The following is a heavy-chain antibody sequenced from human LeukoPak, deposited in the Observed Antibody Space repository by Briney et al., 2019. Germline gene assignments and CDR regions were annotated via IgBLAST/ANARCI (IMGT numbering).Heavy chain of an antibody. CDR3: ARGWGGYCSSTSCNVSRGRYYYYYMDV. Sequence: KPGGSLRLSCAASGFTFSSYSMNWVRQAPGKGLEWVSSISSSSSYIYYADSVKGRFTISRDNAKNSLYLQMNSLRAEDTAVYYCARGWGGYCSSTSCNVSRGRYYYYYMDVWGKGPRSPSP. D-gene: IGHD2-2*01. J-gene: IGHJ6*03. V-gene: IGHV3-21*01. CDR2: ISSSSSYI. CDR1: GFTFSSYS.